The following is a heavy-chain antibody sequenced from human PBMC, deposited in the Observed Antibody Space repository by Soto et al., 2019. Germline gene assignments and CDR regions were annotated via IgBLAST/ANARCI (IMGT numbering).Heavy chain of an antibody. CDR3: ARDGIAVAGRGYYYDFLDF. CDR2: IYYSGST. J-gene: IGHJ6*03. Sequence: PSETLSLTCTVSGGSISSYYWSWIRQPPGKGLEWIGCIYYSGSTNYNPSLKSRVTISVDTSKNQFSLKLSSVTAADTAVYYCARDGIAVAGRGYYYDFLDFSGKGSSVIVSS. CDR1: GGSISSYY. D-gene: IGHD6-19*01. V-gene: IGHV4-59*08.